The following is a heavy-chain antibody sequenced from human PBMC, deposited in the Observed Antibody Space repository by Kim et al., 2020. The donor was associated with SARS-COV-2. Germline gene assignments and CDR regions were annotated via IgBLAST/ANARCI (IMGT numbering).Heavy chain of an antibody. Sequence: SVKVSCKASGGTFSSYAISWVRQAPGQGLEWMGGIIPIFGTANYAQKFQGRVTITADESTSTAYMEVSSLRSEDTAVYYCARDWGRDIGIHNNHLYFDYWGQGTLVTVSS. D-gene: IGHD3-16*01. V-gene: IGHV1-69*13. CDR2: IIPIFGTA. CDR1: GGTFSSYA. CDR3: ARDWGRDIGIHNNHLYFDY. J-gene: IGHJ4*02.